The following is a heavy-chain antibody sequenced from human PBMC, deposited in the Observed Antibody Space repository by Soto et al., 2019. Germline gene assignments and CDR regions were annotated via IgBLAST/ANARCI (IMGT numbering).Heavy chain of an antibody. CDR3: ATQIRNWGKLSPSYYFDY. J-gene: IGHJ4*02. D-gene: IGHD3-16*01. Sequence: KTSETLSLTCTVSGGSISSSSYYWGWIRQPPGKGLEWIGSIYYSGSTYYNPSLKSRVTISVDTSKNQFSLKLSSVTAADTAVYYCATQIRNWGKLSPSYYFDYWGQGTLVTVSS. CDR2: IYYSGST. V-gene: IGHV4-39*01. CDR1: GGSISSSSYY.